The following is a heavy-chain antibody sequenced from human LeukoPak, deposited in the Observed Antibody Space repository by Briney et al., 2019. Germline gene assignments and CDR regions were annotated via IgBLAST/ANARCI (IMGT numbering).Heavy chain of an antibody. Sequence: SETLSLTCTVSGYSISSGYYWSWIRQPPGKGLEWIASIYHSGNTYYNSSLKSRVTISVDTSKNQFSLKLSSVTAADTAVYYCARTSSGLEMAFYYYYYMDVWGKGTTVTVSS. CDR2: IYHSGNT. J-gene: IGHJ6*03. D-gene: IGHD6-19*01. CDR1: GYSISSGYY. CDR3: ARTSSGLEMAFYYYYYMDV. V-gene: IGHV4-38-2*02.